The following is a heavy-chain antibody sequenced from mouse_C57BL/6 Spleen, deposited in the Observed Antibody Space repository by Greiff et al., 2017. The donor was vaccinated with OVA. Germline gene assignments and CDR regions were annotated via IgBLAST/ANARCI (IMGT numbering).Heavy chain of an antibody. CDR2: IYPGSGST. Sequence: QVQLQQPGAELVKPGASVKLSCKASGYTFTSYWITWVKQRPGQGLEWIGDIYPGSGSTNYNEKFKSKATLTVDTSSSTAYMQLSNLTSEDSAVYYCARLLLAHYYAMDCWGQGTSVTVSS. CDR1: GYTFTSYW. D-gene: IGHD1-1*01. V-gene: IGHV1-55*01. CDR3: ARLLLAHYYAMDC. J-gene: IGHJ4*01.